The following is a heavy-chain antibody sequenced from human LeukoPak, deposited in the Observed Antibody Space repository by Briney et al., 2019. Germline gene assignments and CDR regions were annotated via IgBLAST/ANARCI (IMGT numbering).Heavy chain of an antibody. CDR3: ARDFPTVTTEGYYYYYMDV. J-gene: IGHJ6*03. D-gene: IGHD4-11*01. CDR1: GFTVSGNY. Sequence: GGSLRLSCAASGFTVSGNYMSWVRQAPGKGPEWVSVIYSGGSTYYADSVKGRFTISRDNSKNTLYLQMNSLRAEDTAVYYCARDFPTVTTEGYYYYYMDVWGKGTTVTVSS. V-gene: IGHV3-66*02. CDR2: IYSGGST.